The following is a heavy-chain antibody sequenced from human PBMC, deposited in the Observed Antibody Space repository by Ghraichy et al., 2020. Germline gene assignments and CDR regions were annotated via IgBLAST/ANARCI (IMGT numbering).Heavy chain of an antibody. CDR2: INPNSGGT. D-gene: IGHD5-12*01. V-gene: IGHV1-2*02. Sequence: ASVKVSCKASGYTFTGYYMHWVRQAPGQGLEWMGWINPNSGGTNYAQKFQGRVTMTRDTSISTAYMELSRLRSDDTAVYYCARDFRYSGAGWRVIDYWGQGTLVTVSS. J-gene: IGHJ4*02. CDR3: ARDFRYSGAGWRVIDY. CDR1: GYTFTGYY.